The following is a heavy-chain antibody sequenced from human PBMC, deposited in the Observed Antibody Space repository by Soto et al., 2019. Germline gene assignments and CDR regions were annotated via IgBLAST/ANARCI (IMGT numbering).Heavy chain of an antibody. D-gene: IGHD1-1*01. CDR2: INPNSGGT. CDR1: GYTFSDYY. V-gene: IGHV1-2*02. CDR3: AREPATAKPEGVDF. Sequence: ASVKVSCKASGYTFSDYYIHWVRQAPGQGLEWMGWINPNSGGTKYAPKFRGGVTMTRDTSITTAYMELSRLRSGDTAVYYCAREPATAKPEGVDFWGQGTLVTVSS. J-gene: IGHJ4*02.